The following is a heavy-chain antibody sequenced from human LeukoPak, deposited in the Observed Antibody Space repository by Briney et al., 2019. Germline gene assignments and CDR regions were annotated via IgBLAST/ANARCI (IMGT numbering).Heavy chain of an antibody. Sequence: PGGSLRLSCAASGFTFSSYWMSWVRQAPGKGLEWVANIKQDGSEKYYVDSVKGRFTISRDNAKNSLYLQMNSLRAEDTAVYYCARDSGKTRSSSHYDYWGQGTLVTVSS. CDR1: GFTFSSYW. V-gene: IGHV3-7*01. CDR3: ARDSGKTRSSSHYDY. J-gene: IGHJ4*02. D-gene: IGHD3-10*01. CDR2: IKQDGSEK.